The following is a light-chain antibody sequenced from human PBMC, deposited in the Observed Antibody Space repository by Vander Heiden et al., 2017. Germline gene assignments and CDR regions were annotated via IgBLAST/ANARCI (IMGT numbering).Light chain of an antibody. J-gene: IGKJ5*01. CDR2: AAS. CDR3: QKYNSAPLIT. Sequence: LQMTQSPSSLSASVGDRVTITCRASQGISNYLAWYQQKPGKVPKLLIYAASTLQSGVPSRFSGSGSGTGFTLTISSLQPEDVATYYCQKYNSAPLITFGQGTRLEIK. V-gene: IGKV1-27*01. CDR1: QGISNY.